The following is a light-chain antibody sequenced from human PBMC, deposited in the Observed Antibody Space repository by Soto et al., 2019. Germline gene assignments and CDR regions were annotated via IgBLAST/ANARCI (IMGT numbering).Light chain of an antibody. Sequence: DIVMTQSPLSPPVTPGEPASISCRSSQSLLHSNGYNYLDWYLQKPGQSPQLVIYLGSNRASGVPDRFSGSGSGTDFTLKISRVEAEDVGVYYCMQALHTPYTFGQGTKLEIK. V-gene: IGKV2-28*01. CDR3: MQALHTPYT. CDR1: QSLLHSNGYNY. CDR2: LGS. J-gene: IGKJ2*01.